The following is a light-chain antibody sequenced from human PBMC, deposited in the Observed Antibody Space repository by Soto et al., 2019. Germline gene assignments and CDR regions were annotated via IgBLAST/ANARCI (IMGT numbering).Light chain of an antibody. CDR2: GAS. CDR1: QSVSSSY. Sequence: EIVLTQSPGTLSLTPVERATLSCRASQSVSSSYFAWYQQKPGQAPRLLIYGASSRATGIPDRFSGSGSGTDFTLTISRLEPEDFAVYYCQQYGSSQINCGQGTRREIK. CDR3: QQYGSSQIN. V-gene: IGKV3-20*01. J-gene: IGKJ5*01.